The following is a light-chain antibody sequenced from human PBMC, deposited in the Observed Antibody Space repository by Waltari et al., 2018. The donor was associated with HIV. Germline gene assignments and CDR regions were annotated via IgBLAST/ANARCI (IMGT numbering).Light chain of an antibody. Sequence: DIVLSPSPATLSLSPGDRATLPCRASQTVNYNFLNWYQQKHGQSPRLLISDASARAAGIPDRFSASGSGTDFTLTINRLEPEDSAVYYCQQYGSSPLTFGGGTKVEI. V-gene: IGKV3-20*01. CDR1: QTVNYNF. CDR2: DAS. CDR3: QQYGSSPLT. J-gene: IGKJ4*01.